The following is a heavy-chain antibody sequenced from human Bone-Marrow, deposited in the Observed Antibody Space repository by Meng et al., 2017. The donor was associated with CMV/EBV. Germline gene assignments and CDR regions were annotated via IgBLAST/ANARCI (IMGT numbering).Heavy chain of an antibody. CDR2: IFYSGDT. J-gene: IGHJ4*02. V-gene: IGHV4-61*01. Sequence: LSHTWTVSCCSISSGTSSWNWVRPPPGKGLEWIWFIFYSGDTNHNPSLKSRVTISMDTSKNQFSLKMTSVTAADTAVYYWATNLPWGVWGQGTLVTVSS. D-gene: IGHD3-16*01. CDR1: CCSISSGTSS. CDR3: ATNLPWGV.